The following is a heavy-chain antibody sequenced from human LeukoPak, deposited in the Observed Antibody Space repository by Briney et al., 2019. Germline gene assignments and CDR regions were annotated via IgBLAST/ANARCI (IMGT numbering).Heavy chain of an antibody. J-gene: IGHJ4*02. V-gene: IGHV4-59*01. D-gene: IGHD3-9*01. Sequence: PSETLSLTCTVSGGSISSYYWSWIRQPPGKGLEWIGYIYYSGSTNYNPSLKSRVTISVDTSKNQFSLKLSSVTAADTAVYYCARATFEGLIDYWGQGTLVTVS. CDR1: GGSISSYY. CDR2: IYYSGST. CDR3: ARATFEGLIDY.